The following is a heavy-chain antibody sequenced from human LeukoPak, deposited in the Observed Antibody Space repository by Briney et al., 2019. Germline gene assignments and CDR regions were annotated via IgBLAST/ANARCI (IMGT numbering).Heavy chain of an antibody. J-gene: IGHJ6*03. CDR3: ARTLPRAYYMDV. V-gene: IGHV1-69*13. CDR1: GGTFSSYA. Sequence: SVKVPCKASGGTFSSYAISWVRQAPGQGLEWMGGIIPIFGTANYAQKFQGRVTITADESTSTAYMELSSLRSEDTAVYYCARTLPRAYYMDVWGKGTTVTVSS. CDR2: IIPIFGTA.